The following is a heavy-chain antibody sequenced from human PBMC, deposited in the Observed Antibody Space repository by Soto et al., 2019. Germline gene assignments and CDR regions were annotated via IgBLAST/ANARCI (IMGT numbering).Heavy chain of an antibody. V-gene: IGHV4-39*01. CDR1: GGSISSSSYY. J-gene: IGHJ5*02. CDR2: IYYSGST. CDR3: ARLPNYYDSSGYSGWFDP. Sequence: QLQLQESGPGLVKPSETLSLTCTVSGGSISSSSYYWGWIRQPPGKGLEWIGSIYYSGSTYYNPSLKSRVTISVDTSKTQCSLKLSSVTAADTAVYYCARLPNYYDSSGYSGWFDPWGQGTLVTVSS. D-gene: IGHD3-22*01.